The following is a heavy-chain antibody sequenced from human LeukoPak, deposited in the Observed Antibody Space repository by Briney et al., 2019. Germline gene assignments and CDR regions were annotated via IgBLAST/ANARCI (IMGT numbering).Heavy chain of an antibody. D-gene: IGHD3-10*02. Sequence: GASVKVSCKASGYTFSNYFMYWVRQAPGQGFEWMGIINPSGGSTSYAQRFQGRVTMTRDTSTTTVYMELSRLRSEDTAVYYCATDNNYYVAWGQGTLVTVSS. CDR2: INPSGGST. CDR3: ATDNNYYVA. CDR1: GYTFSNYF. J-gene: IGHJ4*02. V-gene: IGHV1-46*01.